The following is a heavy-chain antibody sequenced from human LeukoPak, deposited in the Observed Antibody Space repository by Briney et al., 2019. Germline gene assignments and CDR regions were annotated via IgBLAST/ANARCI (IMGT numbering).Heavy chain of an antibody. J-gene: IGHJ4*02. Sequence: ASVKVSCKASGYTFTDYYMHWVRQAPGQGLEWMGWINPNSGGTNYAQKFQSRVTMTRDTSISTAYMELSRLRSDDTAVYFCAVTTVTTDDYWGQGTLVTVSS. D-gene: IGHD4-17*01. CDR1: GYTFTDYY. CDR2: INPNSGGT. CDR3: AVTTVTTDDY. V-gene: IGHV1-2*02.